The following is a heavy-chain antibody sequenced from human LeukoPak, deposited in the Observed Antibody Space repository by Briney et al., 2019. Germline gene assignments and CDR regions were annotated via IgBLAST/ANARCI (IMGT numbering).Heavy chain of an antibody. Sequence: GGSLRLSCAASGFTFTICAMNWVRQAPGKGLEWVSGISGSGSSTYYADSVKGRFTISRDSSKNTVYLQMSSLRAEDTAVYYCAKAEGSYKTLIDYWGQGNLVTVSS. CDR3: AKAEGSYKTLIDY. CDR1: GFTFTICA. V-gene: IGHV3-23*01. CDR2: ISGSGSST. J-gene: IGHJ4*02. D-gene: IGHD3-10*01.